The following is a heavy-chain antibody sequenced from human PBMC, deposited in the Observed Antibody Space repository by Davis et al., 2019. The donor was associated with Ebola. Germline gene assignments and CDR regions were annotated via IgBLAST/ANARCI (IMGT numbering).Heavy chain of an antibody. Sequence: ASVKVSCKASGYTFTSYYMHWVRQAPGQGLEWMGIINPSGGSTSYAQKFQGRVTMTRDTSTSTVYMELSSLRSEDTAVYYCARGRCSSTSCYMTYYYGMDVWGQGTTVTVSS. CDR1: GYTFTSYY. J-gene: IGHJ6*02. V-gene: IGHV1-46*01. CDR3: ARGRCSSTSCYMTYYYGMDV. CDR2: INPSGGST. D-gene: IGHD2-2*02.